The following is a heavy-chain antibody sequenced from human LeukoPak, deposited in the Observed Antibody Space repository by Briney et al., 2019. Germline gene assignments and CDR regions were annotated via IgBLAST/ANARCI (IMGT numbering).Heavy chain of an antibody. CDR3: ARAYSSSWYDF. J-gene: IGHJ5*01. D-gene: IGHD6-13*01. V-gene: IGHV3-23*01. Sequence: GGSLRLSCAASGFTFSSCAMSWVRQAPGKGLEWVSGISGNSVSTYYADSVKGRFTISRDNSKNTLFLQMSSLRAEDTAVYYCARAYSSSWYDFWGQGTLVTVSS. CDR1: GFTFSSCA. CDR2: ISGNSVST.